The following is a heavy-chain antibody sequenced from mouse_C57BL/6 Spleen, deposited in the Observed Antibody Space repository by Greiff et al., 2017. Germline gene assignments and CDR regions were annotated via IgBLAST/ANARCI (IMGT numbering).Heavy chain of an antibody. CDR2: IDPETGGT. D-gene: IGHD1-1*01. Sequence: QVQLQQSGAELVRPGASVTLSCKASGYTFTDYEMHWVKQTPVHGLEWIGAIDPETGGTAYNQKFKGKAILTADKSSSTAYMELRSLTSEDSAVYYSTGEGGSPWFAYWGQGTLVTVSA. CDR1: GYTFTDYE. CDR3: TGEGGSPWFAY. J-gene: IGHJ3*01. V-gene: IGHV1-15*01.